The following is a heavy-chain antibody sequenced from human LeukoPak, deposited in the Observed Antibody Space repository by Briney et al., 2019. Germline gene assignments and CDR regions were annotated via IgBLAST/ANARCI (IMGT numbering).Heavy chain of an antibody. Sequence: SETLSLTCAVCGGSFSVYYWSWIRQPPGKGLEWIGEINHSGSTNYNPPLKSRVTISVDTSKNQFSLKLSSVTAADTAVYYCARDRIAVAFDYWGQGTLVTVSS. J-gene: IGHJ4*02. CDR3: ARDRIAVAFDY. V-gene: IGHV4-34*01. CDR1: GGSFSVYY. D-gene: IGHD6-13*01. CDR2: INHSGST.